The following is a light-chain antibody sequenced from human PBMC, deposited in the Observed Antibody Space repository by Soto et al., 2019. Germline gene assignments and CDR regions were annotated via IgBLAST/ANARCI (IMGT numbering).Light chain of an antibody. CDR2: LEGSGSY. Sequence: QSVLTQSSSASASLGSSVTLTCTLSSGHSSYIIAWHQQQPGKAPRYLMKLEGSGSYNKGSGVPDRFSGSSSGADRYLIISNLQFEDEADYYCETWDSNTRVFGGGTKLTVL. V-gene: IGLV4-60*02. J-gene: IGLJ2*01. CDR3: ETWDSNTRV. CDR1: SGHSSYI.